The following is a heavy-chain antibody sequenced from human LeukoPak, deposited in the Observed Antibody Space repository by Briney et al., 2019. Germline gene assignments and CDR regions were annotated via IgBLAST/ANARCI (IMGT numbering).Heavy chain of an antibody. CDR1: GFTVSTNY. CDR2: FYSGGGT. V-gene: IGHV3-53*01. J-gene: IGHJ4*02. D-gene: IGHD5-24*01. CDR3: AARGDGYNYYRV. Sequence: GGSLRLSCAASGFTVSTNYMSWVRQAPGKGLEWVSVFYSGGGTYYADSVKGRFTISRDDSKNTLYLQMNTLRAEDTAVYYCAARGDGYNYYRVWGQGTLVTVSS.